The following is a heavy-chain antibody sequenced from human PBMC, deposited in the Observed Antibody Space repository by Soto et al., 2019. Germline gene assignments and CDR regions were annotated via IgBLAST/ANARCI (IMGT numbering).Heavy chain of an antibody. J-gene: IGHJ4*02. V-gene: IGHV3-7*02. CDR1: GFTFSDFC. Sequence: EVQLVESGGGLVQPGGSLRLSCVASGFTFSDFCMTWIRQAPGKGLEWVANIKADGGDIHYVDSMKGRFTISRDNANNLLSLQMNSLRVEDTGIYYCARGRAVAVWGQGTRVIVSS. D-gene: IGHD6-19*01. CDR2: IKADGGDI. CDR3: ARGRAVAV.